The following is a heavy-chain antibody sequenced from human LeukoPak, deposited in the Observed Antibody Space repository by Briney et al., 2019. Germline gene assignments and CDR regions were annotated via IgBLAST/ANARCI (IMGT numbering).Heavy chain of an antibody. V-gene: IGHV3-9*01. D-gene: IGHD6-19*01. CDR2: ISWNSGSI. Sequence: PGGSLRLSCAASGFTFDDYGMHWVRQAPGKGLEWVSGISWNSGSIGYADSVKGRFTISRDNAKNSLYLQMDSLRAEDTAVYYCARDPQTPQYSSGWYARKGPLDDYWGQGTLVTVSS. CDR1: GFTFDDYG. J-gene: IGHJ4*02. CDR3: ARDPQTPQYSSGWYARKGPLDDY.